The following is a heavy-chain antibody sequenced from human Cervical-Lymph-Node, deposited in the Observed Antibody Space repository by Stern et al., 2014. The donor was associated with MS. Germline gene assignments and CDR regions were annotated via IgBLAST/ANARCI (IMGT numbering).Heavy chain of an antibody. D-gene: IGHD3-10*01. CDR3: ARYGPPSFNDFGLDV. J-gene: IGHJ6*01. CDR1: GGSVTGGGYY. V-gene: IGHV4-31*03. CDR2: IYYSGTT. Sequence: QVRLQESGPGLVRPSQTLSLTCTVSGGSVTGGGYYWSWIPPLPGKGLEWIAYIYYSGTTYYHPSLKTRTTMSIHSSNTPFSLKLTSVTATDTAMYFGARYGPPSFNDFGLDVWGQGTPVTVSS.